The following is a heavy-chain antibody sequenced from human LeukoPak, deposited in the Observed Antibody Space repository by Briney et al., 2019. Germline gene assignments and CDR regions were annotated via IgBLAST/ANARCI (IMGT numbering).Heavy chain of an antibody. CDR1: GFTFRKYN. V-gene: IGHV3-30*18. Sequence: GGSLRLSCAASGFTFRKYNMNWVRQAPGKGLEWVAVISYDGSNKYYADSVKGRFTISRDNSKNTLYLQMNSLRAEDTAVYYCANSRSGSYYYDSSGWWGQGTLVTVSS. CDR3: ANSRSGSYYYDSSGW. J-gene: IGHJ4*02. D-gene: IGHD3-22*01. CDR2: ISYDGSNK.